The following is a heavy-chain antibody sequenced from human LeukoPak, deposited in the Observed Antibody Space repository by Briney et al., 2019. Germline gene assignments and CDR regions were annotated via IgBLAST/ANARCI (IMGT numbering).Heavy chain of an antibody. CDR3: ARVVWFGYDAFDI. Sequence: GGSLRLSCAASGFTFSSYGMSWVRQAPGKGLEWVSAISGSGGSTYYADSVKGRFTISRDNAKNSLYLQMNSLRAEDTAVYYCARVVWFGYDAFDIWGQGTMVTVSS. CDR1: GFTFSSYG. V-gene: IGHV3-23*01. D-gene: IGHD3-10*01. J-gene: IGHJ3*02. CDR2: ISGSGGST.